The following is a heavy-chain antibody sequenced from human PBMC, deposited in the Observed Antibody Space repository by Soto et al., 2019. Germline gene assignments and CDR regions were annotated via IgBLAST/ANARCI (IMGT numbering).Heavy chain of an antibody. Sequence: QVTLKESGPVLVKPTETLTLTCTVSGFSLSNARMGVSWIRQPPGKALEWLAHIFSNDEKSYSTSLKSRLTSSKHTSKXXVXLXXTNMDPVDTATYYCARIASRYDFWSGYYPLWGFDPWGQGTLVTVSS. J-gene: IGHJ5*02. CDR3: ARIASRYDFWSGYYPLWGFDP. CDR1: GFSLSNARMG. V-gene: IGHV2-26*01. CDR2: IFSNDEK. D-gene: IGHD3-3*01.